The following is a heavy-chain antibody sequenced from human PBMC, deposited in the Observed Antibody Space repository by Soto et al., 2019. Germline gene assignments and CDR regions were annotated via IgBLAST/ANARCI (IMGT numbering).Heavy chain of an antibody. J-gene: IGHJ4*02. CDR1: GGSISSGGYY. CDR2: IYYSGST. D-gene: IGHD3-10*01. CDR3: ARDSTYYYGSGSYEPKYYFGY. V-gene: IGHV4-31*03. Sequence: SETLSLTCTVSGGSISSGGYYWSWIRQHPGKGLEWIGYIYYSGSTYYNPSLKSRVTISVDTSKNQFSLKLSSVTAADTAVYYCARDSTYYYGSGSYEPKYYFGYWGQGTLVTVSS.